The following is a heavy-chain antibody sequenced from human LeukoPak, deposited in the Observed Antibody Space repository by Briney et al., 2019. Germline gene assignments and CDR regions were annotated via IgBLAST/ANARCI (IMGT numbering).Heavy chain of an antibody. CDR1: GFTVSSNY. J-gene: IGHJ6*02. Sequence: PGGSLRLSCAASGFTVSSNYMSWVRQAPGKGLEWVSVIYSGGSTYYADSVKGRLTISRHNSKNTLYLQMNSLRAEDTAVYYCARDLGGPTYYDFWSGYYPRSYYYYGMDVWGQGTTVTVSS. D-gene: IGHD3-3*01. CDR3: ARDLGGPTYYDFWSGYYPRSYYYYGMDV. CDR2: IYSGGST. V-gene: IGHV3-53*04.